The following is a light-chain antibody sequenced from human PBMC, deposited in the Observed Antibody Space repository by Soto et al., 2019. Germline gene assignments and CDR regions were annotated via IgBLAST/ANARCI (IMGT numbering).Light chain of an antibody. Sequence: DIPMTPSPSSLSASVGDRVTITCRASHSISNYLNWYQQKPGKAPKLLIYAVSTLQGGVPPRFSGSGSGTDFTLTISSLQPEDFATYYCQQSYNTPRTLGQGTKLEIK. CDR3: QQSYNTPRT. CDR2: AVS. CDR1: HSISNY. J-gene: IGKJ2*01. V-gene: IGKV1-39*01.